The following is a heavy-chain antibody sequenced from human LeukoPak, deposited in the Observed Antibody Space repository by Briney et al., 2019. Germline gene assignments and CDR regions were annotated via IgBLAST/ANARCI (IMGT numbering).Heavy chain of an antibody. J-gene: IGHJ4*02. D-gene: IGHD6-19*01. Sequence: GGSLRLSCAASGFTFSTYSINWVRQAPGKGLEWVSSISSSSSYIYYADSVKGRFTISRDNAKNSLYLQMNSLRAEDTAVYYCARGVGSSGWYLGFDYWGQGTLVTVSS. CDR1: GFTFSTYS. CDR2: ISSSSSYI. CDR3: ARGVGSSGWYLGFDY. V-gene: IGHV3-21*01.